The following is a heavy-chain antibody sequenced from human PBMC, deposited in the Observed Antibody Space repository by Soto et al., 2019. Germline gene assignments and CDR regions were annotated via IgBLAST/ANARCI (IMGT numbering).Heavy chain of an antibody. CDR1: GFTFSNAW. V-gene: IGHV3-15*07. Sequence: GGSLRLSCAASGFTFSNAWMNWVRQAPGKGLELVGRIKSKTDGGTTDYAAPVKGRFTISRDDSKNTLYLQMNSLKTEDTAVYYCTTALLWFGEVIDYYYYGMDVWGQGTTVTVSS. J-gene: IGHJ6*02. D-gene: IGHD3-10*01. CDR3: TTALLWFGEVIDYYYYGMDV. CDR2: IKSKTDGGTT.